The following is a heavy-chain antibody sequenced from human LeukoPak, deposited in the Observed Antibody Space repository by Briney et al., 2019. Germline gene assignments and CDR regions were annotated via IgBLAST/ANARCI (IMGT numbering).Heavy chain of an antibody. CDR2: INHSGST. CDR1: GGSFSGYY. J-gene: IGHJ3*02. CDR3: AREGLGARGAFDI. V-gene: IGHV4-34*01. Sequence: SETLSLTCAVYGGSFSGYYWSWIRQPPGKGLEWIGEINHSGSTNYNPSLKSRVTISVDTSKNQFSLKLSSVTAADTAVYYCAREGLGARGAFDIWGQGTMVTVSS. D-gene: IGHD1-26*01.